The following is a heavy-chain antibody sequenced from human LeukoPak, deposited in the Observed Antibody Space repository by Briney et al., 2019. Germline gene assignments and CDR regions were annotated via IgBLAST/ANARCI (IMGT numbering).Heavy chain of an antibody. D-gene: IGHD4-11*01. CDR1: GFTVSSNY. CDR3: ARVNYRYYYYGMDV. V-gene: IGHV3-53*01. J-gene: IGHJ6*02. CDR2: IYSGGST. Sequence: GGSLRLSCEASGFTVSSNYMSWVRQAPAKGLEWVSVIYSGGSTYYADSVKGRFTITRDNSKNTLYPQMNSLRAEDTAVYYCARVNYRYYYYGMDVWGQGTTVTVSS.